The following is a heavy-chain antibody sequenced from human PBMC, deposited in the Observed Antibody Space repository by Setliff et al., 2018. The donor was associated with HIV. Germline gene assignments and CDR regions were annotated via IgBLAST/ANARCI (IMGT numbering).Heavy chain of an antibody. CDR3: ARLKSGSLGGYVDY. Sequence: SETLSLTCIVSGDSINSGSYYWGWIRQPPGKGLEWIGTIYNGGASHYNPSLKSRVIISVDTSKNQFSLNLSSVTAADTAVYYCARLKSGSLGGYVDYWGQGTLVTVSS. CDR2: IYNGGAS. V-gene: IGHV4-39*07. D-gene: IGHD3-10*01. CDR1: GDSINSGSYY. J-gene: IGHJ4*02.